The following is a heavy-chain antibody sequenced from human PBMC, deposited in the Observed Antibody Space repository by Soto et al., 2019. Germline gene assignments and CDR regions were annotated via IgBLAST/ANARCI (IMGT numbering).Heavy chain of an antibody. Sequence: PSETLSLTCTVSGGSISSYYWSWIRQPPGKGLEWIGYIYYSGSTNYNPSLKSRVTISVDTSKNQFSLKLSSVTAADTAVYYCARADYYGSGSYYVFDYWGQGTLVTVSS. D-gene: IGHD3-10*01. J-gene: IGHJ4*02. CDR2: IYYSGST. CDR3: ARADYYGSGSYYVFDY. CDR1: GGSISSYY. V-gene: IGHV4-59*08.